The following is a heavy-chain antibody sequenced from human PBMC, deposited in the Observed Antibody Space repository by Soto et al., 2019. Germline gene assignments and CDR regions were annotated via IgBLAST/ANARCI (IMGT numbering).Heavy chain of an antibody. Sequence: SQTLSLPCAISGDSVSSTSAAWNWIRQSPSRGLEWLGRTYYRSKWYNDYAESVKSRITINADTSANQFSLQLNSVTPEDTAVYYCARDGYIWGSYRYFDYWGQGTLVTVSS. CDR3: ARDGYIWGSYRYFDY. CDR2: TYYRSKWYN. J-gene: IGHJ4*02. D-gene: IGHD3-16*02. CDR1: GDSVSSTSAA. V-gene: IGHV6-1*01.